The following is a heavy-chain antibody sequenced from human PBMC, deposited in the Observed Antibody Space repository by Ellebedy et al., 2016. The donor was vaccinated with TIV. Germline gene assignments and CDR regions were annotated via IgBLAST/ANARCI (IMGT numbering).Heavy chain of an antibody. J-gene: IGHJ4*02. V-gene: IGHV1-18*01. CDR1: GYTFSNYG. Sequence: AASVKVSCKTSGYTFSNYGVSWVRQAPGQGLEWVGWISGDSDPIQYAQQFQGRVTISKDTSTTTVYMELRSLRYDDTAVYFCLRDWGTSRVLADFWGQGTQVTVSS. CDR2: ISGDSDPI. CDR3: LRDWGTSRVLADF. D-gene: IGHD1-14*01.